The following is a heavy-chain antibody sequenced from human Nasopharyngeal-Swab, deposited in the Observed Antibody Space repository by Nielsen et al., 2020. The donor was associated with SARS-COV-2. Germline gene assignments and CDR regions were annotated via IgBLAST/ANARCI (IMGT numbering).Heavy chain of an antibody. CDR1: GFTFDDYG. CDR2: LNWNGGST. Sequence: GGSLRLSCAASGFTFDDYGMSWVRQAPGKGLEWVSGLNWNGGSTGYADSVKGRFTISRDNAKNSPYLQMNSLRAEDTALYHCARDFPAYYYDSSGPGRAAFDIWGQGTMVTVSS. V-gene: IGHV3-20*01. J-gene: IGHJ3*02. CDR3: ARDFPAYYYDSSGPGRAAFDI. D-gene: IGHD3-22*01.